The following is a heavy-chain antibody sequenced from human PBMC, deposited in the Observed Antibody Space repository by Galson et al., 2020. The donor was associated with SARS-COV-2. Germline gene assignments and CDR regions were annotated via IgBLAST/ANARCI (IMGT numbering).Heavy chain of an antibody. J-gene: IGHJ4*02. Sequence: SETLSLTCDVSGGSISSYWWSWVRQPPGKGLEWIGAIYHSGSVNYNPSLKSRVAFSVDKSKNQFSLKLTSVTAADTAIYYGAGNSGWYAQNFWGQGTLVTVSP. D-gene: IGHD6-19*01. V-gene: IGHV4-4*02. CDR3: AGNSGWYAQNF. CDR1: GGSISSYW. CDR2: IYHSGSV.